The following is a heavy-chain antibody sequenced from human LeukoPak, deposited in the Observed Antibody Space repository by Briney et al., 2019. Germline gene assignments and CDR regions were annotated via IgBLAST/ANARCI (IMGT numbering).Heavy chain of an antibody. CDR3: ARGRGTIYMFDY. CDR1: GFTFNRYW. Sequence: PGGSLRLSCAASGFTFNRYWMHWVRQVLGKGLVWVSRINSDGSSTTYADSVKGRFTISRDNARNTLYLQMNSLRAEDTAAYYCARGRGTIYMFDYWGQGTLVTVSS. J-gene: IGHJ4*02. D-gene: IGHD2/OR15-2a*01. V-gene: IGHV3-74*01. CDR2: INSDGSST.